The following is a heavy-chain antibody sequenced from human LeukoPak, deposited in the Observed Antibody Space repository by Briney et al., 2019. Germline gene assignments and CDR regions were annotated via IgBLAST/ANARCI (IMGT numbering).Heavy chain of an antibody. Sequence: PGESLKISCKGSGYSFTSYWIGWVRQMPGKGLEWMGIIYPGDSDTRYSPSFQGQVTISADKSITTAYLQWSSLKASDTAMYYCASQSEIEWNYVYFNYWGQGTLVTVSS. CDR2: IYPGDSDT. J-gene: IGHJ4*02. CDR1: GYSFTSYW. D-gene: IGHD1-7*01. V-gene: IGHV5-51*01. CDR3: ASQSEIEWNYVYFNY.